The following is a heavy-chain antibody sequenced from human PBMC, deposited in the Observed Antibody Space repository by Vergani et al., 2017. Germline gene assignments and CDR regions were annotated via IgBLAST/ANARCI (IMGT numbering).Heavy chain of an antibody. Sequence: QVQLVQSGAEVKKPGASVKVSCKASGYTFTSYYMHWVRQAPGQGLEWMGIINPSGGSTSYAQKFQGRVTMTRDTSTSTVYMELSSLRSEDTAVYYCAGLGGDGGYSYGNGYYYYYGMDVWGQGTTVTVSS. CDR1: GYTFTSYY. J-gene: IGHJ6*02. CDR2: INPSGGST. CDR3: AGLGGDGGYSYGNGYYYYYGMDV. V-gene: IGHV1-46*01. D-gene: IGHD5-18*01.